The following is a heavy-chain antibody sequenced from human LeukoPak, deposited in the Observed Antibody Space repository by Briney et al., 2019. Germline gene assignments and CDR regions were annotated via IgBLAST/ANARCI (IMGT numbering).Heavy chain of an antibody. CDR1: GGSFSGYY. J-gene: IGHJ5*02. D-gene: IGHD3-10*01. CDR3: ARELVRGVLSRWFDP. CDR2: INHSGST. V-gene: IGHV4-34*01. Sequence: PSETLSLTCAVYGGSFSGYYWSWIRQPPGKGLEGIGEINHSGSTNYNPSLKSRVTISVDTSKNQFSLKLSSVTAADTAVYYCARELVRGVLSRWFDPWGQGTLVTVSS.